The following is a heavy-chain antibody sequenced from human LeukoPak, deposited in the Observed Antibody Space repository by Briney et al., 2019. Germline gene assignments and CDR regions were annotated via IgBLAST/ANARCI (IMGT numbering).Heavy chain of an antibody. CDR3: ARSIDDYCDT. D-gene: IGHD6-6*01. CDR2: MNPNSGNT. CDR1: GYTFTGYY. V-gene: IGHV1-8*02. Sequence: ASVKVSCKASGYTFTGYYMHWVRQAPGQGLEWMGWMNPNSGNTGYAQKFQGRVTMTRNTSISTAYMELSSLRSEDTAVYYCARSIDDYCDTWGQGTLVTVSS. J-gene: IGHJ4*02.